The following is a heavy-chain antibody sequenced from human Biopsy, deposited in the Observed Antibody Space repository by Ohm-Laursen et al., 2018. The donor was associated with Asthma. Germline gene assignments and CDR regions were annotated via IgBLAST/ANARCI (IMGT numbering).Heavy chain of an antibody. J-gene: IGHJ4*02. CDR2: VYWTGST. D-gene: IGHD6-19*01. Sequence: SDILSLTCSVYGGSISSFYWSWIRQSPEKGLEWMGYVYWTGSTNYNPSLKSRITMSVGTSKNRMFLELTSVTAADTAIYYCVRAVRNEQWLAPFDYWGQGKPVTVSS. CDR1: GGSISSFY. V-gene: IGHV4-59*07. CDR3: VRAVRNEQWLAPFDY.